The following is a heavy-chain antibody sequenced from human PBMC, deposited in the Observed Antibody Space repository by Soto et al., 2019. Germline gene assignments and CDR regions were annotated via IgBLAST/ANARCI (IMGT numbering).Heavy chain of an antibody. V-gene: IGHV5-51*01. D-gene: IGHD3-10*01. CDR2: IFTRDSET. Sequence: PGESLKISCKGPGHLFNSHWIGWVRQTPGKGLEWMGLIFTRDSETKTSPSFQGHVSFSVDNSINTVYLQWTSLKTTDTGIYFCARGYFDSGHAYDLWGQGTLVTVSS. J-gene: IGHJ5*02. CDR1: GHLFNSHW. CDR3: ARGYFDSGHAYDL.